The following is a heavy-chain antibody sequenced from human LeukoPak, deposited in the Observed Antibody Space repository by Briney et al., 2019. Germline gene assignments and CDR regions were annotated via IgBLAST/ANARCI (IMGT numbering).Heavy chain of an antibody. J-gene: IGHJ4*02. CDR3: ASGMEATISYFDN. Sequence: GGSLRLSCTAPGFSLSRYSLNWVRQAPGKGLEWVATISSRSTYIYYADSVKGRFTISRDNAANSLYLHMTSLRAEDTALYYCASGMEATISYFDNWGQGTLVTASS. CDR1: GFSLSRYS. V-gene: IGHV3-21*01. D-gene: IGHD5-12*01. CDR2: ISSRSTYI.